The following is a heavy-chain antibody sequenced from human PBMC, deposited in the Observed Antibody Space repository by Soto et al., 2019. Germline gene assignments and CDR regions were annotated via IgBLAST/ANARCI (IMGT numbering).Heavy chain of an antibody. CDR1: GVSVTSYT. CDR2: VISSVSA. Sequence: PSETLSLTCIVSGVSVTSYTWSWVRQPANKGLEWIGRVISSVSAPYNPSLKSRVSISMDTAENRLSLKLDSVTAADAGVYFCARDGMSTGDTWGPGTLVTVSS. CDR3: ARDGMSTGDT. V-gene: IGHV4-4*07. D-gene: IGHD2-21*02. J-gene: IGHJ4*02.